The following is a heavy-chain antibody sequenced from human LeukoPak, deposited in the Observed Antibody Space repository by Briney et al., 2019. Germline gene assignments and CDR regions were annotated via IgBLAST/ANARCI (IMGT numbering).Heavy chain of an antibody. CDR3: ARQESDYYDSSGYYGFDY. Sequence: SETLSLTCTVSGGSISSGDYYWSWLRQPPGQGLEWIGYIYYSGSTYYNPSLKSRVTISVDTSKNQFSLKLSSVTAADTAVYYCARQESDYYDSSGYYGFDYWGQGTLVTVSS. CDR1: GGSISSGDYY. CDR2: IYYSGST. D-gene: IGHD3-22*01. V-gene: IGHV4-30-4*01. J-gene: IGHJ4*02.